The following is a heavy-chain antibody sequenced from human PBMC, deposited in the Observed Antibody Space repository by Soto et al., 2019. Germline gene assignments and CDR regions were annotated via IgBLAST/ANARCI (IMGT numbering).Heavy chain of an antibody. V-gene: IGHV3-23*01. CDR2: ISGSGGST. Sequence: PGGSLRLSCAASGFTFSSYAMSWVRQAPGKGLEWVSAISGSGGSTYYPDSVKGRFTISRDNSKNTLYLQMNSLRAEDTAVYYCAKDRDSSGYYLPTSRWGQGTLVTVSS. CDR1: GFTFSSYA. CDR3: AKDRDSSGYYLPTSR. D-gene: IGHD3-22*01. J-gene: IGHJ4*02.